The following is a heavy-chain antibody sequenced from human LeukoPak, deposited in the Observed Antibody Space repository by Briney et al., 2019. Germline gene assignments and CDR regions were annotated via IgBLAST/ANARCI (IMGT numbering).Heavy chain of an antibody. J-gene: IGHJ4*02. CDR1: GFPFSTYA. D-gene: IGHD5-24*01. Sequence: GGSLRLSCAASGFPFSTYAMSWVRQAPGKGLEWVSVISGSGGDTYYADSVKGRFTISRDNSKNTLYLQMNSLRTEDTAVYYCVRDGGGGYNQIDYWGQGTLVTVSS. CDR2: ISGSGGDT. V-gene: IGHV3-23*01. CDR3: VRDGGGGYNQIDY.